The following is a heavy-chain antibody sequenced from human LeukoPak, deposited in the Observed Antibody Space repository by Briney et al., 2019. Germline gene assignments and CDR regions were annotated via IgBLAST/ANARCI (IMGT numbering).Heavy chain of an antibody. J-gene: IGHJ4*02. Sequence: TGGSLRLSCAASGFTFSSYAMHWVRQAPGKGLEWVAVISYDGSNKYYADSVKGRFTISRDNSKNTLYLQMNSLRAEDTAVYYRARAAGSSSWVFDYWGQGTLVTVSS. CDR2: ISYDGSNK. V-gene: IGHV3-30-3*01. CDR1: GFTFSSYA. D-gene: IGHD6-13*01. CDR3: ARAAGSSSWVFDY.